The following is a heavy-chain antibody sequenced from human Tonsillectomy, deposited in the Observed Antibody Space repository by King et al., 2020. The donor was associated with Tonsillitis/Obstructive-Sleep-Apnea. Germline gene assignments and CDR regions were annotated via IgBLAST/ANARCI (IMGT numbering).Heavy chain of an antibody. CDR1: GFTFSNAW. V-gene: IGHV3-15*01. D-gene: IGHD3-3*01. CDR2: IKSKTDGGTT. J-gene: IGHJ4*02. Sequence: VQLVESGGGLVKPGGSLRLSCAASGFTFSNAWMSWVRQAPGKGLEWVGRIKSKTDGGTTDYAAPVKGRFTIPRDDSKNTLYLQMNSLKTEDTAVYYCTTLRFLEWLPNYWGQGTLVTVSS. CDR3: TTLRFLEWLPNY.